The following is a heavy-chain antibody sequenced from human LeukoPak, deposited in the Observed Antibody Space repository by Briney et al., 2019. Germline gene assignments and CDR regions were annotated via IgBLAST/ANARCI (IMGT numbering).Heavy chain of an antibody. CDR1: GFTCSRFG. CDR2: ISHDGSNQ. Sequence: PGRSLRLSCAASGFTCSRFGIHWVRQAPGKGLEWVALISHDGSNQYYGASVKGRFTISRDNSKNTLYLQMDSLRVEDTAVYYCAKPMDSSGYGHFDYWGQGTLVTVSS. J-gene: IGHJ4*02. V-gene: IGHV3-30*18. CDR3: AKPMDSSGYGHFDY. D-gene: IGHD3-22*01.